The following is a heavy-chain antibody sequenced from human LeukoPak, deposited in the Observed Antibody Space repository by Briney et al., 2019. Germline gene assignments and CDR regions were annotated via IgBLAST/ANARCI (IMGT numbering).Heavy chain of an antibody. Sequence: SGGSLRLSCAASGFTFSTYGMRWVRQAPGKGLEWMTFIQAGGDEKYYAESVKGRFTVSRDNSKNTLYLQMNSLRAEDTAVYYCARDTPGYGGDDFDYWGQGALVAVSS. CDR2: IQAGGDEK. CDR1: GFTFSTYG. V-gene: IGHV3-30*02. D-gene: IGHD4-23*01. CDR3: ARDTPGYGGDDFDY. J-gene: IGHJ4*02.